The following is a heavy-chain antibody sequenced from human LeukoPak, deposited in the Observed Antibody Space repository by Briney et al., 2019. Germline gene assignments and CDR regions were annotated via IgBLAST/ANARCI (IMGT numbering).Heavy chain of an antibody. CDR2: ISGSGTST. D-gene: IGHD5/OR15-5a*01. CDR3: ASDTVYGIYYSFYYTDV. V-gene: IGHV3-23*01. CDR1: GFTFSSYS. J-gene: IGHJ6*03. Sequence: PGGSLRLSCAASGFTFSSYSMSSVRQAPGKGREWVSAISGSGTSTYHAASVKGRFTISRDNSKNTLYLQMNSLRAQDTAVHYCASDTVYGIYYSFYYTDVWGKGTTVTVSS.